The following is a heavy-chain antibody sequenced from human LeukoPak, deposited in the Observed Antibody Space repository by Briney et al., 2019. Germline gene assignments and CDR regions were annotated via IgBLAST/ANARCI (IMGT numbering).Heavy chain of an antibody. J-gene: IGHJ4*02. CDR3: AKDVSYRRNTPGIDY. D-gene: IGHD1/OR15-1a*01. CDR2: ISSSSSNI. Sequence: GGSLRLSCAASGFDFSTYSIDWVRQAPGKGLEWVSYISSSSSNIYHADSVKGRFTISRDNAKNSLYLQMNSLRAEDTALYYCAKDVSYRRNTPGIDYWGQGTLVTVSS. V-gene: IGHV3-21*04. CDR1: GFDFSTYS.